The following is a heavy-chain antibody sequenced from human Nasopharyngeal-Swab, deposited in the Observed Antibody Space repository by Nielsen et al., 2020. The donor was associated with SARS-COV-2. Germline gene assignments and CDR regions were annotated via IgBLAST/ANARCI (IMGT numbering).Heavy chain of an antibody. CDR2: ISWNSGSI. V-gene: IGHV3-9*01. CDR1: GFTFDDYA. D-gene: IGHD5-18*01. CDR3: AKLIDTAMVTDY. Sequence: SLKIPCAAPGFTFDDYAMHWVRQAPGKGLEGVSGISWNSGSIGYADSVKGRFTISRDNAKNSLYLQMNSLRAEDTALYYCAKLIDTAMVTDYWGQGTLVTVSS. J-gene: IGHJ4*02.